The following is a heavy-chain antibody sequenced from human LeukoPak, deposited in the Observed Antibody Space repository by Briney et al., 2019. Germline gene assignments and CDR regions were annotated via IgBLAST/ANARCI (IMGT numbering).Heavy chain of an antibody. CDR1: GGSISSSNW. J-gene: IGHJ4*02. D-gene: IGHD3-22*01. CDR3: ARVLYGITMIVLVTIFDY. Sequence: SGTLSLTCVVSGGSISSSNWWSWVRQPPEKGLEWIGEIYHSGSTNYNPSLKSRVTISVDTSKNQFSLKLSSVTAADTAVYYCARVLYGITMIVLVTIFDYWGQGTLVTVSS. V-gene: IGHV4-4*02. CDR2: IYHSGST.